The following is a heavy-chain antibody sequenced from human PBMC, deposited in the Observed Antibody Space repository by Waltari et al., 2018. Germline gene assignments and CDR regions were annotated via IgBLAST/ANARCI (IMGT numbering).Heavy chain of an antibody. Sequence: QVQLVQSGAEVKKPGSSVKVSCKASGGTFSSYAISWVRQAPGQGLEWMGGIIPIFGTANYAQKFQGRVTITTDESTSTAYMELSSLRSEDTAVYYCASMHCSGGSCYAYYYYGMDVWGQGTTVIVSS. CDR2: IIPIFGTA. CDR1: GGTFSSYA. D-gene: IGHD2-15*01. J-gene: IGHJ6*02. CDR3: ASMHCSGGSCYAYYYYGMDV. V-gene: IGHV1-69*05.